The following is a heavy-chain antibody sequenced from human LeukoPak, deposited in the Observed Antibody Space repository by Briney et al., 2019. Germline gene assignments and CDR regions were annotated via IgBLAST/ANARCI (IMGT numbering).Heavy chain of an antibody. CDR3: ASCLFDYYYFDQ. CDR2: IYHSGTT. CDR1: GDSITSHNW. D-gene: IGHD3-10*01. V-gene: IGHV4-4*02. Sequence: SETLSLTCAVSGDSITSHNWWSWVRQSPGKGLEWIGEIYHSGTTNYSPSLKSRVTISVDKSKNQLSLRLTSVTAADTAVYFCASCLFDYYYFDQWGQGTLVTVSS. J-gene: IGHJ4*02.